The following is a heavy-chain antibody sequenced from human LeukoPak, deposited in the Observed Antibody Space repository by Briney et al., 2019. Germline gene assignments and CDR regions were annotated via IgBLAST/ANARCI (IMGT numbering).Heavy chain of an antibody. J-gene: IGHJ4*02. CDR1: GFSFTNFA. D-gene: IGHD4-17*01. V-gene: IGHV3-23*01. Sequence: GGSLRLSCVSSGFSFTNFAMTWVRQPPGKGLEWVSSITGSSGTTYDADSVRGRFTISRDVSKNTLYLQMNGLRAEDTATYYCAKGTAVTPLYYFDYWGQGVLVTVSS. CDR2: ITGSSGTT. CDR3: AKGTAVTPLYYFDY.